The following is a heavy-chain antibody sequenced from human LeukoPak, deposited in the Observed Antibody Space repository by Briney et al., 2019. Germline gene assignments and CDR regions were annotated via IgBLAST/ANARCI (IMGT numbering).Heavy chain of an antibody. V-gene: IGHV4-39*07. D-gene: IGHD1-26*01. CDR3: AIYSGSYGANWFDP. CDR1: GGSISSSSYY. Sequence: PSETLSLTCTVSGGSISSSSYYWGWIRQPPGKGLEWIGSIYYSGSPYYNPSLKSRVTISVDTSKNQFSLKLSSMTAADTAVYYCAIYSGSYGANWFDPWGQGTLVTVSS. J-gene: IGHJ5*02. CDR2: IYYSGSP.